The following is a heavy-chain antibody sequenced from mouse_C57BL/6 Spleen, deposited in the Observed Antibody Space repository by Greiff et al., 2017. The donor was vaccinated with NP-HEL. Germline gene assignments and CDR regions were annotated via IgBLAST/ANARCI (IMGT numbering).Heavy chain of an antibody. CDR1: GYTFTDYE. J-gene: IGHJ4*01. V-gene: IGHV1-15*01. CDR2: IDPETGGT. Sequence: VQLQQSGAELVRPGASVTLSCKASGYTFTDYEMHWVKQTPVHGLEWIGAIDPETGGTAYNQKFKGKAILTADKSSSTAYMELRSLTSEDSAVYYCTRWGGNGGMDYWGQGTSVTVSS. CDR3: TRWGGNGGMDY.